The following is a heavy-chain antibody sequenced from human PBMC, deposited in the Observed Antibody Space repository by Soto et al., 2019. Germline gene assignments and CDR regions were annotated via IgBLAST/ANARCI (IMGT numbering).Heavy chain of an antibody. D-gene: IGHD6-6*01. V-gene: IGHV3-30-3*01. Sequence: QVQLVESGGGVVQPGRSLRLSCAASGFTFSSYAMHWVRQAPGKGLEWVAVISYDGSNKYYAESVKGRFTISRDNSKNTLYLQMNSLRAEDTAVYYCARGDSLGGSSSLYWGQGTLVTVSS. CDR1: GFTFSSYA. J-gene: IGHJ4*02. CDR2: ISYDGSNK. CDR3: ARGDSLGGSSSLY.